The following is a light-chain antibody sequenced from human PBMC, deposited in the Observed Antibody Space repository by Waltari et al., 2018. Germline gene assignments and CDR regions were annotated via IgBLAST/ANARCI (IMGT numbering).Light chain of an antibody. Sequence: EIVMTQSPATLSVSPGERATLSCRASPSVSSNLAWYPQKPGQAPRLLIYGASTRATGIPARFSGSGSGTEFILTISSLQSEDFAVYYCQQYNNWPPYTFGQGTKLEIK. CDR2: GAS. CDR3: QQYNNWPPYT. V-gene: IGKV3-15*01. J-gene: IGKJ2*01. CDR1: PSVSSN.